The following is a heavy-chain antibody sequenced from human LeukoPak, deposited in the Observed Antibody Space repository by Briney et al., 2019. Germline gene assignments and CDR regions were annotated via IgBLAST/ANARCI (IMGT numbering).Heavy chain of an antibody. CDR1: GVTFSSHA. CDR2: VSGSGGST. D-gene: IGHD6-13*01. V-gene: IGHV3-23*01. J-gene: IGHJ4*02. Sequence: GGSLRLSCAASGVTFSSHAMSWVRQGPGKGLEWVSSVSGSGGSTYHADSVKGRFTISRDHSKNTLYLQMNSLRADDTAIYYCAKTVGYSSSWGDYFDYWGQGTLVTVSS. CDR3: AKTVGYSSSWGDYFDY.